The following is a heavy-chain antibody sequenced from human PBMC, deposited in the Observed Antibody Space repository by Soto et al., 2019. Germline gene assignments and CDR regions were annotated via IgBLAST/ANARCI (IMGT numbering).Heavy chain of an antibody. CDR3: ARVAYRGATNLDS. V-gene: IGHV3-72*01. CDR1: GFTFSDHY. CDR2: SRNKANSYTT. J-gene: IGHJ4*02. Sequence: PGGSLRLSCVVSGFTFSDHYMDWVRQAPGKGLEWVGRSRNKANSYTTEYAASVKGRFTISRDDSKNSLYVQMNSLKTEDTAVYYCARVAYRGATNLDSWGLGTLVTVSS. D-gene: IGHD3-10*01.